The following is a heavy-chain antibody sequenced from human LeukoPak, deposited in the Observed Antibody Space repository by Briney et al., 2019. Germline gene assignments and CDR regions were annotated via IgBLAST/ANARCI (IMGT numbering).Heavy chain of an antibody. CDR1: GGTFSSYA. J-gene: IGHJ3*02. D-gene: IGHD6-19*01. Sequence: SVKVSCKASGGTFSSYAISWVRLAPGKGLEWMGGIIPIFGTANYAQKFQGRVTITADESTSTAYMELSSLRSEDTAVYYCARTNSGWYGAFDIWGQGTMVTVSS. CDR3: ARTNSGWYGAFDI. CDR2: IIPIFGTA. V-gene: IGHV1-69*01.